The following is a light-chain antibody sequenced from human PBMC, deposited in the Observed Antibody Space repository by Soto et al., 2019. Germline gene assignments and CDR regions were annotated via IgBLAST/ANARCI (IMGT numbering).Light chain of an antibody. CDR1: QSGSSN. CDR2: GAS. J-gene: IGKJ1*01. Sequence: EILMTQSPATLSVSPGERATLSCRASQSGSSNLAWYHQKPGQSPRLLIYGASTRATGMPARFSGSGSGTEFTLTIRSLQSEDFAVYYCQQYDNWPHTFGQGTKVDLK. V-gene: IGKV3-15*01. CDR3: QQYDNWPHT.